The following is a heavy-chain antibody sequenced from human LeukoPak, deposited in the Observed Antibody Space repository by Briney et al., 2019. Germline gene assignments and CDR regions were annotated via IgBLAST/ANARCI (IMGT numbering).Heavy chain of an antibody. CDR2: ISYDGIYT. D-gene: IGHD6-19*01. J-gene: IGHJ6*02. V-gene: IGHV3-30-3*01. Sequence: PGGSLRLACAASGFTFSSYAVHWVRQAPGKGLEWVAVISYDGIYTYYADSVKGRFTISRDNSRNTLYLEMNSLRAEDTAVYYRARGADGSYSSGSYSSHYGMDVWGQGTTVTVSS. CDR3: ARGADGSYSSGSYSSHYGMDV. CDR1: GFTFSSYA.